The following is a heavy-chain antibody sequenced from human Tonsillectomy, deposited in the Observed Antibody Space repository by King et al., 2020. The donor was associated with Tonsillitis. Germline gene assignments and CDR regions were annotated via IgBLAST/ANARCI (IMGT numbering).Heavy chain of an antibody. V-gene: IGHV3-23*04. CDR3: ANLYYYDSSGNAFDI. CDR1: GFTFSIYA. J-gene: IGHJ3*02. Sequence: VQLVESGGGLVQPGGSLRLSCAASGFTFSIYAMSWVRQAPGKGLEWVSTISDSGGSTYYADSVKGRFTSSRDNPKNTLSLQMNSLRAEDTAVYYCANLYYYDSSGNAFDIWGQGTMVTVSS. D-gene: IGHD3-22*01. CDR2: ISDSGGST.